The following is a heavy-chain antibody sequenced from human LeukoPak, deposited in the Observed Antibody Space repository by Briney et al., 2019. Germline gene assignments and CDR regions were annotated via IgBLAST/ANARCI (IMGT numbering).Heavy chain of an antibody. CDR3: ARAGYTISSYRFDY. V-gene: IGHV4-59*08. D-gene: IGHD3-16*02. J-gene: IGHJ4*02. CDR2: IYYTGST. Sequence: SETLSLTCIVSGGSINNYYWSWIRQPPGKGLEWIGYIYYTGSTNYSPSLKSRVTISADTSKNQFSLKLRSVTAADTAVYFCARAGYTISSYRFDYWGQGALVTVSS. CDR1: GGSINNYY.